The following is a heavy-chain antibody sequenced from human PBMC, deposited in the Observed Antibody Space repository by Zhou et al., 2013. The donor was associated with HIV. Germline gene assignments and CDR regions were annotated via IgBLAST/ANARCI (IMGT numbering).Heavy chain of an antibody. V-gene: IGHV1-69*05. J-gene: IGHJ3*02. Sequence: QVQLEQSGAEVKKPGSSVKVSCKASGGTFSSTAISWVRQAPGQGLEWMGGIIPIFGTANYAQKFQGRVTITTDESTSTAYMELSSLRSEDTAVYYCARRGDCSSTSCYSAFDYLGPRDNGHRLF. D-gene: IGHD2-2*02. CDR2: IIPIFGTA. CDR1: GGTFSSTA. CDR3: ARRGDCSSTSCYSAFDY.